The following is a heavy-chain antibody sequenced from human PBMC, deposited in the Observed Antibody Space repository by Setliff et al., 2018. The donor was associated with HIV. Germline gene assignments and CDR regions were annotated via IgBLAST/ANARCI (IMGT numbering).Heavy chain of an antibody. CDR2: INYDESSE. Sequence: PGGSLSLSCAASGFTFSVHGMHWVRQAPGKGLEWVAFINYDESSEYYADSVKGRVSISRDNSKNTVDLHMNSLRTEDTAVYYCANDGDYRNGDYDAFDIWGLGTMVTVSS. CDR1: GFTFSVHG. V-gene: IGHV3-30*02. CDR3: ANDGDYRNGDYDAFDI. J-gene: IGHJ3*02. D-gene: IGHD4-4*01.